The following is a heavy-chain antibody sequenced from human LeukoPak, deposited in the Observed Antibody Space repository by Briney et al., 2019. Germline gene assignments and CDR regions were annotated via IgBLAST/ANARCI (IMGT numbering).Heavy chain of an antibody. CDR2: IYYSGST. CDR1: GGSISSYY. D-gene: IGHD2-15*01. V-gene: IGHV4-30-4*08. CDR3: AREVVVAARYDY. J-gene: IGHJ4*02. Sequence: PSETLSLTCTVSGGSISSYYWSWIRQPPGKGLEWIGYIYYSGSTYYNPSLKSRVTISVDTSKNQFSLKLSSVTAADTAVYYCAREVVVAARYDYWGQGTLVTVSS.